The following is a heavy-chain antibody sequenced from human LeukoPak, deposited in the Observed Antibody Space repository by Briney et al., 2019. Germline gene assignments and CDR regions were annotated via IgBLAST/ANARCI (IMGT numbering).Heavy chain of an antibody. Sequence: SETLSLTCTVSGGSISSSSYYWGWIRQPPGKGLEWIGSIYHSGSTYYNPSLKSRVTISVDTSKNQFSLNLSSVTAADTAVYYCARLLGYCSGGSCGYWFDPWGQGTLVTVSS. CDR2: IYHSGST. D-gene: IGHD2-15*01. J-gene: IGHJ5*02. CDR1: GGSISSSSYY. CDR3: ARLLGYCSGGSCGYWFDP. V-gene: IGHV4-39*07.